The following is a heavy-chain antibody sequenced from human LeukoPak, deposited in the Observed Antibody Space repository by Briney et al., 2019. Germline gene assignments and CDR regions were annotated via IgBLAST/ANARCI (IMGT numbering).Heavy chain of an antibody. Sequence: GGPLTLSCAPSAFTFSSYATHRVPKAPAKGLEWVSVIWYDGTNKYYADSVKGRFTISRDNSKNTMFLQMNTLRAEVTAVYYCARGGAAALPDYWGPGTLVTVSS. CDR1: AFTFSSYA. CDR2: IWYDGTNK. V-gene: IGHV3-33*01. J-gene: IGHJ4*02. CDR3: ARGGAAALPDY. D-gene: IGHD6-13*01.